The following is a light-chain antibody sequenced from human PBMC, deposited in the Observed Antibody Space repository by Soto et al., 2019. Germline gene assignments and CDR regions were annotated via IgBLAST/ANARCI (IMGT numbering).Light chain of an antibody. Sequence: EIVMTQSPATLSVSPGESATLSCRASQSVSSNLAWYQQKPGQVPRLLIYGASTRATGIPARFSGSGSGIEFTLTISSLQSEDFAVYYCQHYNNWPPWTFGQGTKVEIK. CDR3: QHYNNWPPWT. CDR1: QSVSSN. V-gene: IGKV3-15*01. J-gene: IGKJ1*01. CDR2: GAS.